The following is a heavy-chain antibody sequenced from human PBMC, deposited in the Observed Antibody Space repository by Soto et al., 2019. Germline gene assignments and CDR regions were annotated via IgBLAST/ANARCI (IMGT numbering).Heavy chain of an antibody. D-gene: IGHD4-17*01. CDR1: GYTFTSNG. Sequence: QVQLVQSGAEVKKPGTSVKVSCKASGYTFTSNGISWVRQAPGQGLEWMGWISTYNGNTNYAQKLQGRVTMTRDTSTSIAYMKLRDLRSDVTAFYCCARDCYGDYGYWGQGSLVTVSS. CDR3: ARDCYGDYGY. V-gene: IGHV1-18*01. J-gene: IGHJ4*02. CDR2: ISTYNGNT.